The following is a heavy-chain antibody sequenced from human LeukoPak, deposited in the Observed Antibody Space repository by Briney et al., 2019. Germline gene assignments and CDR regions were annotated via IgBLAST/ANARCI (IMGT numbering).Heavy chain of an antibody. CDR2: IHYDGNT. J-gene: IGHJ4*02. V-gene: IGHV4-39*01. Sequence: SETLSLTCTVSGGSISSSTYSWTWIRQPPGKGLEWIGSIHYDGNTYYKPSLKSRVTISVDTSKIQFSLRLSSATDADMATYYCARHSLNNYGSYYWGQGTLVTVSS. CDR1: GGSISSSTYS. CDR3: ARHSLNNYGSYY. D-gene: IGHD5-24*01.